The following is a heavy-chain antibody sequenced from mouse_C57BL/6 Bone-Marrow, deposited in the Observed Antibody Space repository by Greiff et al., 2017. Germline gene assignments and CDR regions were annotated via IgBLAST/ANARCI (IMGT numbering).Heavy chain of an antibody. CDR2: IYPRSGNT. CDR1: GYTFPSYG. Sequence: VQLQQSGAELARPGASVKLSCKASGYTFPSYGISWVKQRTGQGLEWIGEIYPRSGNTYYNEKFKGKATLTADKSSSTAYMELRSLTSEDSAVYFCARGDYSNLAWFAYWGQGTLVTVSA. V-gene: IGHV1-81*01. D-gene: IGHD2-5*01. CDR3: ARGDYSNLAWFAY. J-gene: IGHJ3*01.